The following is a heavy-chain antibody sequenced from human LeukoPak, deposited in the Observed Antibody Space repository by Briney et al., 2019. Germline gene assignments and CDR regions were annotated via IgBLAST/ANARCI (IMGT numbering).Heavy chain of an antibody. D-gene: IGHD2-21*02. CDR3: AKVVVVVTAIPNYFDY. J-gene: IGHJ4*02. CDR2: ISGSGGST. V-gene: IGHV3-23*01. Sequence: GGSLGLSCAASGFTFSSYAMSWVRQAPGKGLEWVSAISGSGGSTYYVDSVKGRFTISRDNSKNTLYLQMNSLRAEDTAVYYCAKVVVVVTAIPNYFDYWGQGTLVTVSS. CDR1: GFTFSSYA.